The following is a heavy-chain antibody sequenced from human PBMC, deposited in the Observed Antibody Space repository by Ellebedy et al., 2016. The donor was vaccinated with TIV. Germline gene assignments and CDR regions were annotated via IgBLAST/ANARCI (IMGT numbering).Heavy chain of an antibody. Sequence: GGSLRLSCAASGFTFSSHAMSWVRQAPGKGLEWVSAISGSGGSTYYADSVKGRFTISRDNSKNTLYLQMNSLRAEDTAVYYCAKDKEGYCSGGSCGAFDIWGQGTMVTVSS. CDR1: GFTFSSHA. CDR3: AKDKEGYCSGGSCGAFDI. J-gene: IGHJ3*02. V-gene: IGHV3-23*01. D-gene: IGHD2-15*01. CDR2: ISGSGGST.